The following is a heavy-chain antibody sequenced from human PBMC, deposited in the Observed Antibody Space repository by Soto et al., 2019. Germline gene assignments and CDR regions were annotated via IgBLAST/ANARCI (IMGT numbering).Heavy chain of an antibody. Sequence: QVPLVQSGAEVKKPGSSVKVSCKASGGTFSSYTISWVRQAPGQGLEWMGRIIPILGIANYAQKFQGRVTITADKTTSTAYMELSSRRSEDTAVYYCARDSEECSGGSCYSRPTNWFDPWGQGTLVTVSS. J-gene: IGHJ5*02. CDR3: ARDSEECSGGSCYSRPTNWFDP. D-gene: IGHD2-15*01. V-gene: IGHV1-69*08. CDR2: IIPILGIA. CDR1: GGTFSSYT.